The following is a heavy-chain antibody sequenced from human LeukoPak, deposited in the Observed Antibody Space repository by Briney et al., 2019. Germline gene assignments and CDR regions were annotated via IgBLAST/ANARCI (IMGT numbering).Heavy chain of an antibody. D-gene: IGHD6-19*01. CDR1: GFTFSSYA. CDR3: VKEGLRDKRWLEGYNWFDP. CDR2: ISSNGGST. V-gene: IGHV3-64D*06. J-gene: IGHJ5*02. Sequence: GGSLRLSCSASGFTFSSYAMHWVRQAPGKGLEYISAISSNGGSTYYANSVKGRFTISRDNSKNTLYLQMSSLRAEDTAVYYCVKEGLRDKRWLEGYNWFDPWGQGTLVTVSS.